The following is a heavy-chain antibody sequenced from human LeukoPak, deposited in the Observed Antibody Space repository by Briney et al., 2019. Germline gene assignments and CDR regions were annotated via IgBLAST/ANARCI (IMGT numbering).Heavy chain of an antibody. V-gene: IGHV3-48*01. CDR3: ARVHGDYETEDY. CDR1: GFTFSTYS. J-gene: IGHJ4*02. Sequence: GGSLRLSCAASGFTFSTYSMNWVRQAPGKGLEWVSYISSSSSTTYYADSVKGRFTISRDNAKNSLYLQMNSLRAEDTAVYYCARVHGDYETEDYWGQGTLVTVSS. CDR2: ISSSSSTT. D-gene: IGHD4-17*01.